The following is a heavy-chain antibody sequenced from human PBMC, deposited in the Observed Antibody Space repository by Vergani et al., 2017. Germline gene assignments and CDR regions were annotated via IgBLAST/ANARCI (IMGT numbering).Heavy chain of an antibody. CDR1: GGSISSYY. V-gene: IGHV4-59*08. CDR3: ARLGGPAVAGIRYYYYGMDV. D-gene: IGHD6-19*01. Sequence: QVQLQESGPGLVKPSETLSLTCTVSGGSISSYYWSWIRQPPGKGLEWIGYIYYSGSPNYNPSLKSLVTISVDTSKNQFSLKLSSVTAADTAVYYCARLGGPAVAGIRYYYYGMDVWGQGTTVTVSS. J-gene: IGHJ6*02. CDR2: IYYSGSP.